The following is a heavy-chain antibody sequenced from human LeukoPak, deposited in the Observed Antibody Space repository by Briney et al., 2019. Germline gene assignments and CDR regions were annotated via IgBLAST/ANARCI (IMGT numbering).Heavy chain of an antibody. CDR3: ARDQEGFDY. CDR2: IYPRDGST. J-gene: IGHJ4*02. CDR1: GYTLTDYY. Sequence: ASVNVSCKASGYTLTDYYMHWVRQAPGQGLEWMGMIYPRDGSTSYAQKFQGRVTVTRDTSTSTVHMELSGLRSEDTAVYYCARDQEGFDYWGQGTLVTVSS. V-gene: IGHV1-46*01.